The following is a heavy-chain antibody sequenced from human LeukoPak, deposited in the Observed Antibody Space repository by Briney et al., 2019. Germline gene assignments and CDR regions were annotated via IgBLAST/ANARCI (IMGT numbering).Heavy chain of an antibody. D-gene: IGHD2-2*01. CDR3: ASLVVPAATDRYYYGMDV. CDR1: GFTFSSYA. J-gene: IGHJ6*02. Sequence: GGSLRLSCVASGFTFSSYAMSWVRQAPGHGLEWVSAISGSGGSTYYADSVKGRFTISRDNSKNTLYLQMNSLRAEDTAVYYCASLVVPAATDRYYYGMDVWGQGTTVTVSS. V-gene: IGHV3-23*01. CDR2: ISGSGGST.